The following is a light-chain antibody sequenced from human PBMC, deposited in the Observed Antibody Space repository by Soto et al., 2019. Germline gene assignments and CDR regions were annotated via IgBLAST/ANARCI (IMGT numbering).Light chain of an antibody. CDR1: QSINSN. V-gene: IGKV3-15*01. J-gene: IGKJ1*01. Sequence: VMTQSPATLSVSPGERATISCTASQSINSNLAWYQQRPGQAPRLLIYGASTRATGIPARFSGSGSGTEFTLTISSLQSEDFAVYYCQQYNNWWTFGQGTKVDI. CDR2: GAS. CDR3: QQYNNWWT.